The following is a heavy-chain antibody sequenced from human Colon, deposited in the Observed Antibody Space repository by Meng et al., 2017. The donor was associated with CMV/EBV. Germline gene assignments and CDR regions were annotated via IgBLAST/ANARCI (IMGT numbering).Heavy chain of an antibody. CDR2: IRYDGSNP. CDR3: AKDRTTLGYCSGGSCSGGPQDF. CDR1: GFTFNIYG. J-gene: IGHJ4*03. D-gene: IGHD2-15*01. V-gene: IGHV3-30*02. Sequence: GESLKISCAASGFTFNIYGMHWVRQAPGKGLEWVAFIRYDGSNPYYADSVKGRFTASRDNSKNTLYLQMNSLRPEDTAVYYCAKDRTTLGYCSGGSCSGGPQDFWGHGTLVTVSS.